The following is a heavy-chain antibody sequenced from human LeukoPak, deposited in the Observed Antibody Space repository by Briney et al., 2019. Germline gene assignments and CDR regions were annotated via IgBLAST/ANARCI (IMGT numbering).Heavy chain of an antibody. J-gene: IGHJ6*03. CDR1: VYTFTSYG. CDR3: ARCGYSYGYHYYYYMDV. Sequence: ASVKVSCKASVYTFTSYGISWVRQSPGQRLEWMGGISAYNGNTNYAHKLPGRVTMTTDTSTSTAYMELRSLRSDDTAVYYCARCGYSYGYHYYYYMDVWGKGTTVTVSS. D-gene: IGHD5-18*01. V-gene: IGHV1-18*01. CDR2: ISAYNGNT.